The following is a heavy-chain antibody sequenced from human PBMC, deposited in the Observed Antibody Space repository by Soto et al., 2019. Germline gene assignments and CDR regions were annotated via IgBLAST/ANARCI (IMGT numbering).Heavy chain of an antibody. J-gene: IGHJ5*02. V-gene: IGHV4-39*01. CDR2: IYYSGST. CDR1: GGSISSSSYY. D-gene: IGHD3-10*01. Sequence: PSETLSLTCTVSGGSISSSSYYWGWIRQPPGKGLEWIGSIYYSGSTYYNPSLKSRVTISVDTSKNQFSLKLSSVTAADTAVYYCASQITRITSSFDPWGQRTLVTVSS. CDR3: ASQITRITSSFDP.